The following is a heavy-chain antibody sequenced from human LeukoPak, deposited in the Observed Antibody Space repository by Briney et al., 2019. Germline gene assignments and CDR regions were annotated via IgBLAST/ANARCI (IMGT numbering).Heavy chain of an antibody. CDR2: IYYSGTT. CDR3: ARHWYGGAFDV. D-gene: IGHD1-14*01. J-gene: IGHJ3*01. Sequence: SETLSLTRTVSGGSISRSSYYWGWIRQPPGKGLEWIGSIYYSGTTYYNPSLKSRVTISVDTSKNQFSLKLTSVTAADTAVYYCARHWYGGAFDVWGQGSMVTVSS. CDR1: GGSISRSSYY. V-gene: IGHV4-39*01.